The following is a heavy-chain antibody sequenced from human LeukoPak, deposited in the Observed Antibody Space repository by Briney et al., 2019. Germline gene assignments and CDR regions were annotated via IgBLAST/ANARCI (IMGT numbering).Heavy chain of an antibody. CDR3: ARLSGIAVAGDWFDP. CDR1: GGSISSYY. D-gene: IGHD6-19*01. Sequence: MSSETLSLTCTVSGGSISSYYWSWIRQPPGKGLEWIGYIYYSGSTNYNPSLKSRVTISVDTSKNQFSLKLSSVTAADTAVYYCARLSGIAVAGDWFDPWGQGTLVTVSS. J-gene: IGHJ5*02. CDR2: IYYSGST. V-gene: IGHV4-59*08.